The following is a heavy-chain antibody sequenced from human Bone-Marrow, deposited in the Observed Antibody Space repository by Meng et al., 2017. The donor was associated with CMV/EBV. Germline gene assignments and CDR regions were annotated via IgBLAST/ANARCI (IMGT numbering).Heavy chain of an antibody. Sequence: ASVKVSCKASGYTFTGYYMHWVRQAPGQGLEWMGWINPNSGGTNYAQKFQGRVTMTRDTSISTAYMELSRLRSDDTAVYYCARDLNAGYYGSGRYYNADAFDIWGQGTMVTVSS. J-gene: IGHJ3*02. CDR1: GYTFTGYY. CDR2: INPNSGGT. CDR3: ARDLNAGYYGSGRYYNADAFDI. V-gene: IGHV1-2*02. D-gene: IGHD3-10*01.